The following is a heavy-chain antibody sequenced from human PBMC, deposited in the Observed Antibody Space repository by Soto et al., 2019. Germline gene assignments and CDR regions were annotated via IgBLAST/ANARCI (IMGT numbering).Heavy chain of an antibody. D-gene: IGHD4-17*01. J-gene: IGHJ4*02. CDR3: ARAGGTTVAGLWHFDS. CDR1: GFTFNTYS. Sequence: GGSLRLSCEASGFTFNTYSMHWVRQPPGKGLEWLAAIWYDGTQKYYADSVKGRFIISRDNSKKTLYLEMNSLRAEDTAVYYCARAGGTTVAGLWHFDSWGQGTLVTVSS. V-gene: IGHV3-33*01. CDR2: IWYDGTQK.